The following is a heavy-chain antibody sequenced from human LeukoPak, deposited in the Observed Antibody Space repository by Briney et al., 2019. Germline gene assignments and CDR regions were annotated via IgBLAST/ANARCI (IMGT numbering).Heavy chain of an antibody. D-gene: IGHD3-22*01. V-gene: IGHV3-33*01. CDR1: GFTFSSYG. CDR3: ARGRYYYDSSGYRTDAFDI. CDR2: IWYDGSNK. J-gene: IGHJ3*02. Sequence: GGSLRLSCAASGFTFSSYGMHWVRQAPGKGLEWVAVIWYDGSNKYYADSVKGRFTISRDNSKNTLYLQMNSLRAEDTAVYYCARGRYYYDSSGYRTDAFDIWGQRTMVTVSS.